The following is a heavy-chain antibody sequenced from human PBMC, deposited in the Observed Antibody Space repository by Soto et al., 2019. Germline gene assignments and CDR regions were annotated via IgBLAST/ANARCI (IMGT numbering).Heavy chain of an antibody. CDR1: GYTFTSYA. CDR3: ARVVGWQLEGGSFWFDP. D-gene: IGHD6-13*01. CDR2: INAGNGNT. V-gene: IGHV1-3*01. J-gene: IGHJ5*02. Sequence: QVQLVQSGAEVKKPGASVKVSCKASGYTFTSYAMHWVRQAPGQRLEWMGWINAGNGNTKYSQKFQGRVTITRDTSASTAYMELSSLRSEDTAVYSCARVVGWQLEGGSFWFDPWGQGTLVTVSS.